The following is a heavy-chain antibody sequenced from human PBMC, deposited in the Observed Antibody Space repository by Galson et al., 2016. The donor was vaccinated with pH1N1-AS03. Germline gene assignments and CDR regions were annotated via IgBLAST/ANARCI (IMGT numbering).Heavy chain of an antibody. Sequence: SVKVSCKASGYTFAYYYVHWVRQAPGQGLEWMGWINPSSGGTKFAQKFQGTVSMTMDTSTRTAYMELSRLRSDDTAVYYCARGGGSALDSWGQGTLVTVSS. CDR3: ARGGGSALDS. J-gene: IGHJ4*02. CDR1: GYTFAYYY. V-gene: IGHV1-2*02. CDR2: INPSSGGT. D-gene: IGHD1-26*01.